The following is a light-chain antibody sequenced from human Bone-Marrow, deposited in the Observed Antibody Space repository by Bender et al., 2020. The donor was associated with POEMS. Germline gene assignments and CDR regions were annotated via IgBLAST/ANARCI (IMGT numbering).Light chain of an antibody. Sequence: QSVLTQPLSASGTPGQRVTISCSGGSSNIGTNTVFLYQQLPGRAPRLLMYSNHQRPSGVSDRFSGSKSGTSASLDINGLQPEDEGDYYCEAWDVSLSGGVFGGGTKVTVL. V-gene: IGLV1-44*01. J-gene: IGLJ3*02. CDR2: SNH. CDR1: SSNIGTNT. CDR3: EAWDVSLSGGV.